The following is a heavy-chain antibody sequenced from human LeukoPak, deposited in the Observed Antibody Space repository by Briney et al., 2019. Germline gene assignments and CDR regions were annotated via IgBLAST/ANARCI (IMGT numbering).Heavy chain of an antibody. CDR3: ARDPSYGSIVYYFDY. Sequence: ASVKVSCKASGYTFTGYYMHWVRQAPGQGLEWMGIVNPSGGSTSYAQRFQGRVTMTRDTSTSTVYMELSSLRSEDTAVYYCARDPSYGSIVYYFDYWGQGTLVTVSS. CDR2: VNPSGGST. V-gene: IGHV1-46*01. CDR1: GYTFTGYY. D-gene: IGHD5-18*01. J-gene: IGHJ4*02.